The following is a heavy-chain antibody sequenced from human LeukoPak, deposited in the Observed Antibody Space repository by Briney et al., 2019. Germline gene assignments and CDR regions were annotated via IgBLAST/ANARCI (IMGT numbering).Heavy chain of an antibody. D-gene: IGHD1-7*01. J-gene: IGHJ5*02. CDR3: ARHVARITGTTRWFDP. CDR1: GGSISSYY. CDR2: IYYSGST. Sequence: PSETLSLTCTVSGGSISSYYWSWIRQPPGKGLELIGYIYYSGSTNYNPSLKSRVTISVDTSKNQFSLKLSSVTAADTAVYYCARHVARITGTTRWFDPWGQGTLVTVSS. V-gene: IGHV4-59*01.